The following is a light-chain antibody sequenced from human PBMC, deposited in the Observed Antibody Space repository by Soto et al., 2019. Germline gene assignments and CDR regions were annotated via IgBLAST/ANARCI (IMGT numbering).Light chain of an antibody. V-gene: IGKV1-33*01. J-gene: IGKJ5*01. CDR1: QDITNY. CDR3: QQYDTLPLT. CDR2: DSS. Sequence: DIQMTQSPSSLSASVGDRVTIICQASQDITNYLNWYQQKPGKAPNLLIHDSSNVETGVPSRISVSGTGTYFSFTISSLQPEDIATYYCQQYDTLPLTFGQGTRLEIK.